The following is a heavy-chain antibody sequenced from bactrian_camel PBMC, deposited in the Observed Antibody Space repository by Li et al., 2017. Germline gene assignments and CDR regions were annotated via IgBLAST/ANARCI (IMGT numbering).Heavy chain of an antibody. J-gene: IGHJ4*01. CDR2: VAPSTGST. V-gene: IGHV3S1*01. CDR3: AADYRRGWSCAVGRHEYNK. D-gene: IGHD1*01. Sequence: HVQLVESGGGSVQSGGSLRLSCTASGSGYISGTYCLGWFRQVPGKEREGVAAVAPSTGSTYYDDSIKGRFTVSHVNSNNTLLLQMNSLKPEDTAMYYCAADYRRGWSCAVGRHEYNKWGQGTQVTVS. CDR1: GSGYISGTYC.